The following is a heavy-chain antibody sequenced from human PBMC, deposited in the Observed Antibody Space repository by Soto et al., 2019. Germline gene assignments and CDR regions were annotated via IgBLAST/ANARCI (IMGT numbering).Heavy chain of an antibody. J-gene: IGHJ4*02. Sequence: QVQLVESGGGVVQPGRSLRLSCAASGFTFSSYAMHWVRQAPGKGLEWVAVISYDGSNKYYADSVKGRFTISRDNSKNTLYLEMNSLRAEDTAVYYCARDPGYSGYDYHFDYWGQGPLVTVSS. CDR1: GFTFSSYA. CDR3: ARDPGYSGYDYHFDY. V-gene: IGHV3-30-3*01. CDR2: ISYDGSNK. D-gene: IGHD5-12*01.